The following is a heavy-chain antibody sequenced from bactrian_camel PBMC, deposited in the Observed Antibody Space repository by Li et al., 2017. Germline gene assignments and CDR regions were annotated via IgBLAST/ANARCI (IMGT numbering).Heavy chain of an antibody. V-gene: IGHV3S40*01. CDR2: ITSDERNT. CDR3: VRDYKSGDYRDDFGY. J-gene: IGHJ6*01. CDR1: EFSLY. D-gene: IGHD4*01. Sequence: VQLVESGGGLVQPGTSARLSCVASEFSLYMVWVRQAPGKGLEWVSTITSDERNTDYADSVKGRFTISRDNAKNTVYLQMNSLKSEDTGVYYCVRDYKSGDYRDDFGYWGQGTQVTVS.